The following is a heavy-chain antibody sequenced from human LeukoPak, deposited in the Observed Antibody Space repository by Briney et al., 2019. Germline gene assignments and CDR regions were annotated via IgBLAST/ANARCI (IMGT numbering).Heavy chain of an antibody. V-gene: IGHV4-59*01. J-gene: IGHJ6*04. CDR3: ARDPTPHGTDV. CDR2: IYYSGST. Sequence: SETLSLTCTVSGGSISNYYWSWIRQPPGKGLEWIGYIYYSGSTNYNPSLKSRVTISVDTSKNQFSLKLSSVTAADAAVYYCARDPTPHGTDVWGKGTTVTVSS. CDR1: GGSISNYY.